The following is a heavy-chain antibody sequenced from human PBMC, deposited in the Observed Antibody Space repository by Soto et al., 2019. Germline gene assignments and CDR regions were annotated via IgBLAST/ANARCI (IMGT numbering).Heavy chain of an antibody. CDR1: GGSISSGDYH. V-gene: IGHV4-30-4*01. Sequence: PSETLSLTCTVSGGSISSGDYHWSWIRQPPGKALEWIGYIYYSGSTYYNPSLKSRVTISVDTSKNQFSLKLSSVTAADTAVYYCAGSNTYYDILTGYAYYYYYGMDVWGQGTTVT. CDR3: AGSNTYYDILTGYAYYYYYGMDV. J-gene: IGHJ6*02. D-gene: IGHD3-9*01. CDR2: IYYSGST.